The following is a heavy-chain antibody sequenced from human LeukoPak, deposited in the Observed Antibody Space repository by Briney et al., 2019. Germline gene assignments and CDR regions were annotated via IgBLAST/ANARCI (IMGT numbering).Heavy chain of an antibody. D-gene: IGHD6-6*01. CDR1: GGSMTDHY. CDR3: ARDGARLRGTSGMDV. V-gene: IGHV4-59*11. Sequence: SETLSLTCTGSGGSMTDHYWSWIRQSPGKGLEWIGFFHYSGRTDYNPSLKSRVTISVDMSKNQFSLKLNSVTAADTAVYYCARDGARLRGTSGMDVWGQGTTVTVSS. CDR2: FHYSGRT. J-gene: IGHJ6*02.